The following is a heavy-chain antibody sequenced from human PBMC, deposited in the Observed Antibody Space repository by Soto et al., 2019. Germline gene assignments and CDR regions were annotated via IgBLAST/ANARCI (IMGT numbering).Heavy chain of an antibody. D-gene: IGHD2-15*01. V-gene: IGHV4-34*01. J-gene: IGHJ4*02. Sequence: PSESLSLTCAVYGGSFSGYDGSWIRQPPGKGLEWIGEINHSGSTNYNPSLKSRVTISVDTSKNQFSLKLSSVTAADTAVYYCAGGRCSGGSCYSRLEDYWGQGTLVTVS. CDR2: INHSGST. CDR3: AGGRCSGGSCYSRLEDY. CDR1: GGSFSGYD.